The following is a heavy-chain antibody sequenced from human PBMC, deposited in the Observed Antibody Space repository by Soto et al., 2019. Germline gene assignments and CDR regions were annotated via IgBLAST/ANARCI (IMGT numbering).Heavy chain of an antibody. D-gene: IGHD6-13*01. J-gene: IGHJ6*02. CDR1: GFTFDDYA. CDR2: ISWNSGSI. CDR3: AKDMIRRAAGRFWLSGSHPLMDV. V-gene: IGHV3-9*01. Sequence: EVQLVESGGGLVQPGRSLRLSCAASGFTFDDYAMHWVRQAPGKGLEWVSGISWNSGSIGYADSVKGRFTISRDNAKNSLYLQMNSLRAEDTALYYCAKDMIRRAAGRFWLSGSHPLMDVWGQGTTVTVSS.